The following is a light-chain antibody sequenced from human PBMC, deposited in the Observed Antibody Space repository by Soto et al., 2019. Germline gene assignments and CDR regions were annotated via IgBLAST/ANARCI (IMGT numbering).Light chain of an antibody. CDR1: SSDVGSYNL. V-gene: IGLV2-23*01. Sequence: QSALTQPASVSGSPGQSITISCTGTSSDVGSYNLVSWYQQHPGKAPKLMIYEGSKRPSGVSNRFSGSKSGNTASLTISGLQAEDEPDYYCCSYAGSSTRVVFGGGTKLTVL. CDR2: EGS. CDR3: CSYAGSSTRVV. J-gene: IGLJ2*01.